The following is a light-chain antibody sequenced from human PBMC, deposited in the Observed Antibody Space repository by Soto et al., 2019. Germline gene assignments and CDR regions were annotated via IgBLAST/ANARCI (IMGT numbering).Light chain of an antibody. CDR3: SSYTRNSTLV. CDR1: RSDVGGYNY. CDR2: EVS. J-gene: IGLJ2*01. Sequence: QSALTQPASVSGSPGQSITISCTGTRSDVGGYNYVSWYQQHPGKAPKLMIYEVSNRPSGDSNRFSGSKSGNTASLTISGLQAEDEADYYCSSYTRNSTLVFGGGTKLTVL. V-gene: IGLV2-14*01.